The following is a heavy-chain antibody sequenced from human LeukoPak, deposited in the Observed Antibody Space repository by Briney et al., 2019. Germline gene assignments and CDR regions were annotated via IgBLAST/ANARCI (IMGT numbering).Heavy chain of an antibody. CDR1: GGSISSSSYY. V-gene: IGHV4-39*07. Sequence: PSETLSLTCTVPGGSISSSSYYRGWIRQPPGKGLEWIGSIYYSGSTYYNPSLKSRVTISVDTSKNQFSLKLSSVTAADTAVYYCARVTMVRGVIIPYYFDYWGQGTLVTVSS. CDR2: IYYSGST. D-gene: IGHD3-10*01. CDR3: ARVTMVRGVIIPYYFDY. J-gene: IGHJ4*02.